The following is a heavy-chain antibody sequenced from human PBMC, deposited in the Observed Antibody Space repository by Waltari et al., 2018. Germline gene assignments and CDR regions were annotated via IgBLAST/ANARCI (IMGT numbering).Heavy chain of an antibody. J-gene: IGHJ6*02. CDR3: AREKRSMVQGAAYYYYYGMDV. CDR2: IIPIFGTA. CDR1: GGTFSSYA. V-gene: IGHV1-69*08. D-gene: IGHD3-10*01. Sequence: QVQLVQSGAEVKKPGSSVKVSCKASGGTFSSYAISWVRQAPGQGLEWMGRIIPIFGTANYAQKFQGRVTITADKSTSTAYMELSSLRSEDTAVYYCAREKRSMVQGAAYYYYYGMDVWGQGTTVTVSS.